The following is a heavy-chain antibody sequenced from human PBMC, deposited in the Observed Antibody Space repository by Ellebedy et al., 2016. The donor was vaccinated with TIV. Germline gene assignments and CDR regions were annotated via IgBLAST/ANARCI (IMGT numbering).Heavy chain of an antibody. Sequence: SETLSLXCIVSGGSISGYYWNWIRQPAGKGLEWIGRIYSSGSTNYNPSLKSRVTMSLDMSKNQFSLKLNSMTAADTAVYYCARGPTGSPDPFDPWGQGTPVTVSP. D-gene: IGHD1-26*01. CDR3: ARGPTGSPDPFDP. V-gene: IGHV4-4*07. CDR1: GGSISGYY. J-gene: IGHJ5*02. CDR2: IYSSGST.